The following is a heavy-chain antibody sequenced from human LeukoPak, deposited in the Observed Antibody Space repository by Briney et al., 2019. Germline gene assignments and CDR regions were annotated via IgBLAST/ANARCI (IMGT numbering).Heavy chain of an antibody. CDR1: GFTFSSYA. Sequence: GGSLRLSCAASGFTFSSYAMSWVRQAPGKGLEWVSAISGSGGSTYYAGSVKGRFTISRDNPKNLLFLQINSLRVEDTAVYYCARETPRRGETRDGYRWGQGTVVTVSS. CDR2: ISGSGGST. CDR3: ARETPRRGETRDGYR. V-gene: IGHV3-23*01. J-gene: IGHJ4*02. D-gene: IGHD5-24*01.